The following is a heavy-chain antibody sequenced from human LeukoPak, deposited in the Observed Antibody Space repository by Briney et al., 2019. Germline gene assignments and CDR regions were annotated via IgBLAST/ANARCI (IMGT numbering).Heavy chain of an antibody. CDR2: TIGSGRTT. V-gene: IGHV3-23*01. D-gene: IGHD2-21*01. J-gene: IGHJ6*03. CDR1: GFTFRSFA. CDR3: AKKEGDTYFSWYMDV. Sequence: PGGSLRLSCAASGFTFRSFAMSWVRQAPGQGLEWVSDTIGSGRTTFYADSVKGRFTISRDNSKNTLYLQMNSLRAEDTAIYYCAKKEGDTYFSWYMDVWGKGTTVTVSS.